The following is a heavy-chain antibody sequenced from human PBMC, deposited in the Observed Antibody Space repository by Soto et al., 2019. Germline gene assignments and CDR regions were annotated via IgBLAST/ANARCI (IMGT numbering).Heavy chain of an antibody. V-gene: IGHV3-74*01. CDR1: GFTFSSYW. CDR2: INGDGSST. Sequence: EVQLVESGGGLVQQGGSLRLSCAASGFTFSSYWMHWVRQVPGKGLVWVSRINGDGSSTSYADFVKGRVTITRDNAKNTVYLQMNSLRAEDTAVYYCARAGYRSGWYYFDYWGQGALVTASS. D-gene: IGHD6-19*01. CDR3: ARAGYRSGWYYFDY. J-gene: IGHJ4*02.